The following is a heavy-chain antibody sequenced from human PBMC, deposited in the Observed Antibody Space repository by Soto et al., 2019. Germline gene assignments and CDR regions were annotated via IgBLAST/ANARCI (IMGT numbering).Heavy chain of an antibody. CDR3: ARSGELRFLEWLSNTQRGYYYYYGMDV. Sequence: SETLSLTCAVYGGSFSGYYWTWIRQPPGTGLEWIGEINHSGSTNYNPSLKSRVTISVDTSKNQFSLKLTSVTAADTAVYYCARSGELRFLEWLSNTQRGYYYYYGMDVWGQGTTVTVSS. D-gene: IGHD3-3*01. V-gene: IGHV4-34*01. CDR1: GGSFSGYY. J-gene: IGHJ6*02. CDR2: INHSGST.